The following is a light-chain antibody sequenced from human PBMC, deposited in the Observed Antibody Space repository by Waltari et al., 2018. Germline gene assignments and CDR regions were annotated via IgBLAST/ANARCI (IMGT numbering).Light chain of an antibody. CDR2: KTS. CDR1: QSVNGW. J-gene: IGKJ1*01. CDR3: QQYYTFPKT. Sequence: DIQMTQSPSTLSASVGDRVTISCRASQSVNGWLAWYQQIPGKAPKVLSYKTSRLQSGVPSRFSGSGSGTEFTLTISCLQPDDFATYYCQQYYTFPKTFGQGTKV. V-gene: IGKV1-5*03.